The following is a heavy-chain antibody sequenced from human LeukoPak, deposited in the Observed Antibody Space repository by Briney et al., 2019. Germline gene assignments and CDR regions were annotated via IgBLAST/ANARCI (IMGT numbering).Heavy chain of an antibody. CDR2: IYYSGST. J-gene: IGHJ3*02. Sequence: SETLSLTCTVSGGSISSHYWNWIRQPPGKGLEWIGYIYYSGSTNYNPSLTSRVTISVDTSNNHFSLKLSSVTAADTAVYYCAAQGEPLALDAFDIWGQGTMVTVSS. CDR1: GGSISSHY. D-gene: IGHD3-16*01. CDR3: AAQGEPLALDAFDI. V-gene: IGHV4-59*11.